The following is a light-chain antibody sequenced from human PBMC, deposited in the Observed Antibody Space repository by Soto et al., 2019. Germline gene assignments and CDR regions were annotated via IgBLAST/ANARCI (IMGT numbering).Light chain of an antibody. J-gene: IGLJ3*02. CDR1: SNDIGVYNF. Sequence: QSVLTQPASVSGSPGQSITISCTGTSNDIGVYNFVSWYQQHPGRAPKLMIYDVINRPAGVSDRFSGSKSGNTASLTISGLQAEDEADHYCSSYTTSTTRVFGGGTKLTVL. V-gene: IGLV2-14*03. CDR3: SSYTTSTTRV. CDR2: DVI.